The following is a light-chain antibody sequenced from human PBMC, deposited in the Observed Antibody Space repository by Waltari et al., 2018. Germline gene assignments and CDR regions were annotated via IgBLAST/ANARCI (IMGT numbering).Light chain of an antibody. V-gene: IGLV2-14*01. CDR1: SSDVGFYNY. CDR2: DVS. Sequence: SALTQPASVSGSPGQSITISCYGTSSDVGFYNYVSWYQQHPGKAPKLMIYDVSQRPSGVSVRFSGSKSGNTASLTISGLQAEDEADYYCNSYTGSSSWVFGGGTKVTV. CDR3: NSYTGSSSWV. J-gene: IGLJ3*02.